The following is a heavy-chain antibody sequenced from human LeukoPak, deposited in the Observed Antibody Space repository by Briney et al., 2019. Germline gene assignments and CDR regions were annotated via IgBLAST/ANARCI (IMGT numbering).Heavy chain of an antibody. Sequence: ASVKVSCKASGGTFSSYTISWVRQAPGQGLEWMGRIIPILGIANYAQKFQGRVTITAGKSTSTAYMELSSLRSEDTAVYYCARARPSGSYFDYWGQGTLVTVSS. V-gene: IGHV1-69*02. CDR1: GGTFSSYT. J-gene: IGHJ4*02. CDR2: IIPILGIA. CDR3: ARARPSGSYFDY. D-gene: IGHD1-26*01.